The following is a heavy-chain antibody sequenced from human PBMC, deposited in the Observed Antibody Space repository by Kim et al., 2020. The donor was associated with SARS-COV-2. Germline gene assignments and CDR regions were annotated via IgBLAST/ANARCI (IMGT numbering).Heavy chain of an antibody. D-gene: IGHD3-10*01. CDR3: ARDRLMVRGVITYYYYGMDV. CDR1: GGSISSGGYY. CDR2: IYYSGST. V-gene: IGHV4-31*03. Sequence: SETLSLTFTVSGGSISSGGYYWSWIRQHPGKGLEWIGYIYYSGSTYYNPSLKSRVTISVDTSKNQFSLKLSSVTAADTAVYYCARDRLMVRGVITYYYYGMDVWGQGTTVTVSS. J-gene: IGHJ6*02.